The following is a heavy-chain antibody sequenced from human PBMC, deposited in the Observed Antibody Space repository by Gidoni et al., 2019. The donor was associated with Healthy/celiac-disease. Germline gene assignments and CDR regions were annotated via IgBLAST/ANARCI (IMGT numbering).Heavy chain of an antibody. V-gene: IGHV4-31*03. Sequence: QVQLQESGPGLVKPLQTLSLTCTVSGGPIRRGGSYWSWIRQHPGKCLEWIGYIYTSGSNSYNPSLKSRVTISVDTSKNQFSLKLSSVTAADTAVYYCARRTRDYGDYWYFDLWGRGTLVTVSS. CDR1: GGPIRRGGSY. D-gene: IGHD4-17*01. CDR3: ARRTRDYGDYWYFDL. J-gene: IGHJ2*01. CDR2: IYTSGSN.